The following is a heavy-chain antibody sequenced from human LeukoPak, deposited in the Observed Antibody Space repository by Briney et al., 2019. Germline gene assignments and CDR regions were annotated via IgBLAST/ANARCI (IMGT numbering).Heavy chain of an antibody. CDR2: ISSSSSYI. J-gene: IGHJ6*03. V-gene: IGHV3-21*01. CDR3: ARVSPVDYDFWSGYPRYYYYMDV. CDR1: GFTFSSYS. Sequence: GGSLRLSCAASGFTFSSYSMKWVRQAPGKGLEWVSSISSSSSYIYYADSVKGRFTISRDNAKNSLYLQMNSLRAEDTAVYYCARVSPVDYDFWSGYPRYYYYMDVWGKGTTVTVSS. D-gene: IGHD3-3*01.